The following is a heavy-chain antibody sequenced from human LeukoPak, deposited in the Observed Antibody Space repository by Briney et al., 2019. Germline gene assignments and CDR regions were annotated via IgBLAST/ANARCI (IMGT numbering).Heavy chain of an antibody. D-gene: IGHD1-26*01. J-gene: IGHJ4*02. CDR2: ISYDGSNK. Sequence: GSLRLSCAASGFTFSSYAMHWVRQAPGKGLEWVAVISYDGSNKYYADSVKGRFTISRDNSKNTLYLQMNSLRAEDTAVYYCARGLWELLRERVFDYWGQGTLVTVSS. CDR3: ARGLWELLRERVFDY. V-gene: IGHV3-30-3*01. CDR1: GFTFSSYA.